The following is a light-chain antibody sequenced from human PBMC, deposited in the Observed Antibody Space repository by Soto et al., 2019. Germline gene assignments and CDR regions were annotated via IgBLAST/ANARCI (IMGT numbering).Light chain of an antibody. CDR3: SSYTASAPFYV. CDR2: DVH. CDR1: RTDVDGHDY. Sequence: SVLPQPASVSVSPGQSITISCTGARTDVDGHDYVSWYQQHPGQAPKLMIFDVHNRPSGVSSRFSGSKSGDTASLTISGLQAEDDGDYYCSSYTASAPFYVFGTGTKV. V-gene: IGLV2-14*03. J-gene: IGLJ1*01.